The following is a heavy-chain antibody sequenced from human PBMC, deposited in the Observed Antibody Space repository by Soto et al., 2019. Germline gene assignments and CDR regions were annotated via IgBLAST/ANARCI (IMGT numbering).Heavy chain of an antibody. Sequence: QVQLVQSGAEVKKPGASVKVSCKASGYTFTSFGISWVRQAPGQGLEWMGWISVYNGNTKYAQKVQGRVTMTTDTSASKAYMELRSLRSDDTAVYYCARAGSTRGVDSWGQGTLVTVSS. CDR1: GYTFTSFG. CDR2: ISVYNGNT. V-gene: IGHV1-18*01. J-gene: IGHJ4*02. D-gene: IGHD6-13*01. CDR3: ARAGSTRGVDS.